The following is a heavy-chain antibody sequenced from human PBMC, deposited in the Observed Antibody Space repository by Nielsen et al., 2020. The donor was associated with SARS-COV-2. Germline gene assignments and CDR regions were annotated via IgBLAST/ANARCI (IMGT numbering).Heavy chain of an antibody. CDR1: GGTFSSYA. Sequence: SVKVSCKASGGTFSSYAISWVRQAPGQGLEWMGGIIPIFGTANYAQKFQGRVTITADESTSTAYMELSSLRSEDTAVYYCAGHSDDYGDYVPFDYWGQGTLVTVSS. CDR2: IIPIFGTA. J-gene: IGHJ4*02. V-gene: IGHV1-69*13. CDR3: AGHSDDYGDYVPFDY. D-gene: IGHD4-17*01.